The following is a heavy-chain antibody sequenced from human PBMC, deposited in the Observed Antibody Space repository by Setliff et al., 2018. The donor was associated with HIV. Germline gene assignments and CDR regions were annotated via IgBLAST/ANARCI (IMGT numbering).Heavy chain of an antibody. V-gene: IGHV3-73*01. Sequence: PGGSLRLSCGASGFTFSGSPIHWVRQASGKGLEWLGRIKDRTDNYATAYAASVKGRFTIFRDDSANTAYLQMSSLKTEDTAVYYCARPQHIYDDSSDDYWGQGTLVTVSS. CDR2: IKDRTDNYAT. CDR3: ARPQHIYDDSSDDY. J-gene: IGHJ4*02. CDR1: GFTFSGSP. D-gene: IGHD3-22*01.